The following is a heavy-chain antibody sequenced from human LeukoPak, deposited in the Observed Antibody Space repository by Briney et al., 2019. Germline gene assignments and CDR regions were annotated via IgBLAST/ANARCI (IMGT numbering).Heavy chain of an antibody. CDR1: GGSFSGYY. CDR2: INHSGST. D-gene: IGHD3-10*01. V-gene: IGHV4-34*01. CDR3: ARRRLYDSGRFD. Sequence: SETLSLTCAVYGGSFSGYYWSWIRQPPGKGLEWIGEINHSGSTNYNPSLKGRVSISVDTSKNHFSLNVTSVTPADTAVYFCARRRLYDSGRFDWGQGTLVTVSS. J-gene: IGHJ4*02.